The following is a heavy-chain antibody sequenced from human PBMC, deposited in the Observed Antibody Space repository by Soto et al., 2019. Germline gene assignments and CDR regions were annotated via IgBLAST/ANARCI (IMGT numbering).Heavy chain of an antibody. CDR2: ISGSGGST. Sequence: EVQLLESGGGLVQPGGSLRLSCAASGFTFSSYAMSWVRQAPGKGLEWVSAISGSGGSTYYADSVKGRFTISRDNSKNPLELQMNSLRAEDTAVYYCAKDGTYYYDSSGYSYGGDDFDYWGHGTLVTVSS. V-gene: IGHV3-23*01. J-gene: IGHJ4*01. CDR3: AKDGTYYYDSSGYSYGGDDFDY. D-gene: IGHD3-22*01. CDR1: GFTFSSYA.